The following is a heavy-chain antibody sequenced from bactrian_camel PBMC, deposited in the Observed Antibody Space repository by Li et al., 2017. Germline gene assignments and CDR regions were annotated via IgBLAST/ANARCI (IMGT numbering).Heavy chain of an antibody. V-gene: IGHV3S54*01. D-gene: IGHD1*01. J-gene: IGHJ4*01. Sequence: HVQLVESGGGSVQAGGSLRLSCAASGRTSGINSMGWFRQAPGKQRERVAHIDTDGNGRYSDSVKGRFTTSVDNANTTLSLQMDSLKPEDTAMYYCAADTTVGRWNLFLASQWNYWGQGTQVTVS. CDR3: AADTTVGRWNLFLASQWNY. CDR1: GRTSGINS. CDR2: IDTDGNGR.